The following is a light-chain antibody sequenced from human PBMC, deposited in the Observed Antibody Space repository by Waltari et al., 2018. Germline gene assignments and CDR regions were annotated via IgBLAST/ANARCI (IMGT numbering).Light chain of an antibody. CDR1: SGHSSNV. J-gene: IGLJ3*02. CDR2: GNSDGSH. Sequence: QLVLTQSPSASASLGASVKLTCTLSSGHSSNVVAWHQQQPEKGPRYLMKGNSDGSHSKGDDLPDRFSGSSSGAERYLTISSLQSEDEADYYCQTGGHGTWVFGGGTKLTVL. V-gene: IGLV4-69*01. CDR3: QTGGHGTWV.